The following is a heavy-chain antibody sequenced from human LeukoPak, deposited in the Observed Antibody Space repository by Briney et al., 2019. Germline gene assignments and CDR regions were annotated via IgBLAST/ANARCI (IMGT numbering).Heavy chain of an antibody. CDR3: AREMTHDAFDI. CDR1: GFTFSSYG. Sequence: GRSLRLSCAASGFTFSSYGMHWVRQAPGKGLEWVAVIWYDGSNKYYADSVKGRFTISRDNSKNTLYLQMNSLRAEDTAVYYCAREMTHDAFDIWGQGTIVTVSS. V-gene: IGHV3-33*01. J-gene: IGHJ3*02. D-gene: IGHD2-21*02. CDR2: IWYDGSNK.